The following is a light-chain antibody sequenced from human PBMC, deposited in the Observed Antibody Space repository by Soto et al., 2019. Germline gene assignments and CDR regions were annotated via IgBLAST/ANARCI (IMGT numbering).Light chain of an antibody. CDR3: QHYGSSPWT. Sequence: VDLTRSPGTISMSPGERATLSCRASQSVSGSYLAWFQQKPGQAPRLLIYDASTRATGVPGRFSGSGSGTDFSLTISRLEPEDFAVYYCQHYGSSPWTFGQGTKVDIK. V-gene: IGKV3-20*01. CDR2: DAS. CDR1: QSVSGSY. J-gene: IGKJ1*01.